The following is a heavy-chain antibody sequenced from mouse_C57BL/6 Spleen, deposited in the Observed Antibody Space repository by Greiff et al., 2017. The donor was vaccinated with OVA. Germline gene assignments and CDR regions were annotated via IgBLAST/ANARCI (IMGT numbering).Heavy chain of an antibody. D-gene: IGHD2-1*01. J-gene: IGHJ3*01. CDR2: ISGGGGNT. CDR3: ARDGNYLAWFAY. Sequence: EVKLVESGGGLVKPGGSLKLSCAASGFTFSSYTMSWVRQTPEKRLEWVATISGGGGNTYYPDSVKGRFTISRDNAKNTLYLQMSSLRSEDTALYYCARDGNYLAWFAYWGQGTLVTVSA. V-gene: IGHV5-9*01. CDR1: GFTFSSYT.